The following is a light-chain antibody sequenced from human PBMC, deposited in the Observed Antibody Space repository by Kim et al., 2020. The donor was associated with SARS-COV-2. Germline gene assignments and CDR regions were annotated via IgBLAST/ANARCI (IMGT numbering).Light chain of an antibody. Sequence: EIVMTQSPATLSVSPGGRATLSCRASQSVSSNLAWYQQKPGQAPRLLIYGASIRATGIPARFSGSGSGTEFTLTITILQSEDFAVYYCQQYNNWPLTFGGGTKVDIK. CDR3: QQYNNWPLT. CDR1: QSVSSN. J-gene: IGKJ4*01. CDR2: GAS. V-gene: IGKV3D-15*03.